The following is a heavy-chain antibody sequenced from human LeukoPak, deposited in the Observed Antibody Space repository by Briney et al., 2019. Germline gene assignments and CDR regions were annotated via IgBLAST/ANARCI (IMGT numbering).Heavy chain of an antibody. CDR3: ARVSAGYYYGMDV. CDR2: IYSGGST. D-gene: IGHD3-10*01. V-gene: IGHV3-53*01. Sequence: GGSLRLSCAASGFTFSSYAMSWVRQAPGKGLEWVSVIYSGGSTYCADSVKGRFTISRDNSKNTLYLQMNSLRAEDTAVYYCARVSAGYYYGMDVWGQGTTVTVSS. CDR1: GFTFSSYA. J-gene: IGHJ6*02.